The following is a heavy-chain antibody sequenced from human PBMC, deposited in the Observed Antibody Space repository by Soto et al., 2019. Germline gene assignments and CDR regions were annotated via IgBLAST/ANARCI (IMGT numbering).Heavy chain of an antibody. CDR2: ISAYNGNT. CDR1: GYTFTSYG. D-gene: IGHD3-3*01. J-gene: IGHJ6*02. V-gene: IGHV1-18*01. Sequence: QVQLVQSGAEVKKPGASVKVSCKASGYTFTSYGISWVRQAPGQGLEWMGWISAYNGNTNYAQKLQGRVTMTTDTPTSTADRELRSLRADDTAVYYCARDRYDFWSGSGGDYYGMDVWGQGTTVTVSS. CDR3: ARDRYDFWSGSGGDYYGMDV.